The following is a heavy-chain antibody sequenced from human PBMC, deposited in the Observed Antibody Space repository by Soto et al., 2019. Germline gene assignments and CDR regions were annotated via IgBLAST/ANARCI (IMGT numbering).Heavy chain of an antibody. Sequence: SVKVSFKASGGTFSSYAISWVRQAPGQGLEWMGGIIPIFGTANYAQKFQGRVTITADKSTSTAYMELSSLRSEDTAVYYCASTYCTNGVCYSAYSSSWYFDYWGQGTLVTVSS. CDR1: GGTFSSYA. CDR2: IIPIFGTA. D-gene: IGHD2-8*01. CDR3: ASTYCTNGVCYSAYSSSWYFDY. V-gene: IGHV1-69*06. J-gene: IGHJ4*02.